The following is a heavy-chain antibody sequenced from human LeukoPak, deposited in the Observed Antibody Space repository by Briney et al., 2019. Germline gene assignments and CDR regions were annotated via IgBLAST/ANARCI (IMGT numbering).Heavy chain of an antibody. CDR3: AREGITGFDY. Sequence: GGSLRLSCAASGFTVSAYSMSWVRQAPGKGPEWVSYISSSSSTIYYADSVKGRFTISRDNAKSSLYLQMNSLRDEDTAVYYCAREGITGFDYWGQGTLVTVSS. V-gene: IGHV3-48*02. CDR2: ISSSSSTI. CDR1: GFTVSAYS. J-gene: IGHJ4*02. D-gene: IGHD3-16*01.